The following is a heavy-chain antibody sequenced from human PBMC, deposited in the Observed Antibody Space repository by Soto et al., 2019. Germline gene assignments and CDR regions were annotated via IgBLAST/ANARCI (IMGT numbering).Heavy chain of an antibody. D-gene: IGHD6-19*01. CDR2: IIPIFGTA. J-gene: IGHJ4*02. V-gene: IGHV1-69*12. Sequence: QVQLVQSGAEVKKPGSSVKVSCKASGGTFSSYAISWVRQAPGQGLEWMGGIIPIFGTANYAQKFQGRVTITADESTSTAYMELGRLRSEDTAVYYCARDRPGESSSRPGVILDYWGQGTLVTVSS. CDR3: ARDRPGESSSRPGVILDY. CDR1: GGTFSSYA.